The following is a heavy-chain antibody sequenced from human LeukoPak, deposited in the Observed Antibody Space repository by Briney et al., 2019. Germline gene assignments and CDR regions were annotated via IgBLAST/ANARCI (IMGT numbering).Heavy chain of an antibody. V-gene: IGHV1-18*01. D-gene: IGHD6-19*01. CDR2: ISAYNGDT. CDR3: ARGTVSGGSPFDY. Sequence: ASVKVSCKASGYTFTNSGISWVRQAPGQGLEWMGWISAYNGDTNYAQNLQGRVTMTTDTPTGTAHMELRSLRSDDTAVYYCARGTVSGGSPFDYWGQGILDTVSS. CDR1: GYTFTNSG. J-gene: IGHJ4*02.